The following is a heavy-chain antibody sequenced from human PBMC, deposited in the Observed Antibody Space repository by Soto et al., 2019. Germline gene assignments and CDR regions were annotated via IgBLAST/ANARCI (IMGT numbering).Heavy chain of an antibody. D-gene: IGHD4-17*01. J-gene: IGHJ4*02. CDR2: IYYSGST. CDR3: ARVSDYAYFDY. V-gene: IGHV4-59*01. CDR1: GGSISSYY. Sequence: LSLTCTVSGGSISSYYGRWIRQPPGKGLEWIGYIYYSGSTNYNPSLKSRVTISVDTSKNQFSLKLSSVTAADTAVYYCARVSDYAYFDYWGQGTLVTVSS.